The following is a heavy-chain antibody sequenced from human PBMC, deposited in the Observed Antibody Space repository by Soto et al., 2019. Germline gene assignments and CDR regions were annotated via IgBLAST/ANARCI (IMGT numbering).Heavy chain of an antibody. CDR1: GGSVSSETEN. D-gene: IGHD6-19*01. V-gene: IGHV4-31*03. J-gene: IGHJ4*02. CDR3: ARLALAGLRGDAGYFDC. Sequence: SETLSLTCTVSGGSVSSETENLSWVRQHSGSGLEWIGYIDYSWNAYYNPSLKSRVTIAGDTSNNQFSLKVNAVNAADTAVYYCARLALAGLRGDAGYFDCWGQGAPVTVSS. CDR2: IDYSWNA.